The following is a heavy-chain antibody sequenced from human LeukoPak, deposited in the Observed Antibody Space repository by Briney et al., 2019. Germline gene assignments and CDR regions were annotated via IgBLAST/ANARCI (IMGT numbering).Heavy chain of an antibody. CDR1: GATFSSYA. J-gene: IGHJ6*02. CDR2: IIPILGIA. Sequence: SVKVSCKASGATFSSYAISWVRQAPGQGLEWMGRIIPILGIANYAQKFQGRVTITADKSTSTAYMELSSLRSEDTAVYYCARRPQGDYGMDVWGQGTTVTVSS. CDR3: ARRPQGDYGMDV. V-gene: IGHV1-69*04.